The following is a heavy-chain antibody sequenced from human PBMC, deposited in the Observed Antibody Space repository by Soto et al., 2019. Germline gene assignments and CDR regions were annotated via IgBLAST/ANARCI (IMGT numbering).Heavy chain of an antibody. J-gene: IGHJ4*02. CDR1: GFTFSSYA. Sequence: QVQLVESGGGVVQPGRSLRLSCAASGFTFSSYAMHWVRQAPGKGLEWVAVISYDGSNKYYADSVKGRFTISRDNSKNTLYLQMNSRGAEDTAVYYCARAIAVAGTFDYWGQGTLVTVSS. CDR3: ARAIAVAGTFDY. V-gene: IGHV3-30-3*01. D-gene: IGHD6-19*01. CDR2: ISYDGSNK.